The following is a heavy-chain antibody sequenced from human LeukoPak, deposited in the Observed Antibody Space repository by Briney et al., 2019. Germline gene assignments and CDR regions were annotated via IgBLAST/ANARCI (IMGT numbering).Heavy chain of an antibody. V-gene: IGHV4-31*03. J-gene: IGHJ6*02. CDR3: ARDKLSTGPVTRSYGMGV. D-gene: IGHD3-9*01. CDR1: GGSISSGGYY. CDR2: IYYSGST. Sequence: SQTLSLTCTVSGGSISSGGYYWSWIRQHPGKGLEWIGYIYYSGSTYYNPSLKSRVTISVDTSKNQFSLKLSSVTAADTAVYYCARDKLSTGPVTRSYGMGVWGQGTTVTVSS.